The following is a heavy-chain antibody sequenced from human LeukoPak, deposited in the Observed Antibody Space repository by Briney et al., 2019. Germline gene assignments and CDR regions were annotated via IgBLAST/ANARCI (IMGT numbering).Heavy chain of an antibody. J-gene: IGHJ6*03. Sequence: QHWGSLRLSCAASGFTFSYYDMSWVRQAPGKGLEWVASITLSGGSTFYADSVKGRFTISRDNSKNTLYLQMNSLSAEDTAVYYCAKRGNPAVGHHYLDVWGKGTKVSVSS. CDR3: AKRGNPAVGHHYLDV. D-gene: IGHD2-2*01. CDR2: ITLSGGST. CDR1: GFTFSYYD. V-gene: IGHV3-23*01.